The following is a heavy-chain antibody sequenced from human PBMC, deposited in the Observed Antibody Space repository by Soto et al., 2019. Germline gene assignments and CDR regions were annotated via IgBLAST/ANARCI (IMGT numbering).Heavy chain of an antibody. V-gene: IGHV4-31*03. D-gene: IGHD2-15*01. CDR2: VSYSGRT. CDR1: GGSLNSNNYF. CDR3: ARTIPPVADVVPSPRELYGDD. J-gene: IGHJ4*02. Sequence: QVQLQESGPGLVKPSQTLSLTCSVSGGSLNSNNYFWSWIRQQPERGLQWIGYVSYSGRTRYNPSLKSRVTRALDTSKNQFSLRLNSVTAADTAVYFCARTIPPVADVVPSPRELYGDDGGQGTQVTVSS.